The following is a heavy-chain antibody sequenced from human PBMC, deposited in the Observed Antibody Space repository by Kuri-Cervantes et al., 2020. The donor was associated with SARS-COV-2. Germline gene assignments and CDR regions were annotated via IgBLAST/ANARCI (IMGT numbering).Heavy chain of an antibody. V-gene: IGHV3-30-3*01. CDR2: ISYDGSNK. Sequence: GESLKISCAASGFTFSSYAMHWVRQAPGKGLEWVAVISYDGSNKYYADSVKGRFTISRDNSKNTLYLQMNSLRAEDTAVYYCAREALGWELLVSAFDIWGQGTVVTVSS. CDR3: AREALGWELLVSAFDI. CDR1: GFTFSSYA. D-gene: IGHD1-26*01. J-gene: IGHJ3*02.